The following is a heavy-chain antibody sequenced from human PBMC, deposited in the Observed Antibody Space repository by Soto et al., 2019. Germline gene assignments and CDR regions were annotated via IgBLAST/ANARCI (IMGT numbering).Heavy chain of an antibody. D-gene: IGHD3-22*01. Sequence: GGSLRLSCTAFGFSFGEYGMSWFRQAPGKGLEWVGLIRSKAYGGTTEYAASVKGRFTISRDDDKSIAYLHMNSLKIEDTAAYYCTRSYGGWSSGYSAPNWLFDIWAQRTTVTVSS. CDR2: IRSKAYGGTT. V-gene: IGHV3-49*03. J-gene: IGHJ3*02. CDR1: GFSFGEYG. CDR3: TRSYGGWSSGYSAPNWLFDI.